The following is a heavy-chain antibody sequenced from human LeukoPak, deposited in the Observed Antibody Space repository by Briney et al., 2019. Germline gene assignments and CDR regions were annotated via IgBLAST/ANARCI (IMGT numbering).Heavy chain of an antibody. CDR1: GFTFSNFD. CDR2: IRYDGGDK. CDR3: AKNRLGQTYADSFEI. D-gene: IGHD2/OR15-2a*01. J-gene: IGHJ3*02. V-gene: IGHV3-30*02. Sequence: HPGGSLRLSCAASGFTFSNFDMHWVRQAPGKGLEWVAFIRYDGGDKYFVDSVKGRFTISRENSKNILYLQMYRLSAEDTAVYYCAKNRLGQTYADSFEIWGQGTMVSVSS.